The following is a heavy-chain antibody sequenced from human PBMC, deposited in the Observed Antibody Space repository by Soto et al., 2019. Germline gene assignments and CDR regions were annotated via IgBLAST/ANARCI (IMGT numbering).Heavy chain of an antibody. J-gene: IGHJ4*02. CDR3: AGDSYDSSGPKRKYLDY. CDR2: IYYSGST. D-gene: IGHD3-22*01. CDR1: GGSISSSSYY. Sequence: SETLSLTCTVSGGSISSSSYYWGWIRQPPGKGLEWIGSIYYSGSTYYNPSLKSRVTISVDTSKNQFSLKLSSVTAADTAVYYCAGDSYDSSGPKRKYLDYWGQGTLVTVSS. V-gene: IGHV4-39*02.